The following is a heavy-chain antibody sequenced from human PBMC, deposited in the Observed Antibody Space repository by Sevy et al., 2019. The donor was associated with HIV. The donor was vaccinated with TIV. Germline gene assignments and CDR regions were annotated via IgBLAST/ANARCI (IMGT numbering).Heavy chain of an antibody. CDR1: GFTFSSYS. CDR3: ARDLARDRTPEAFDI. J-gene: IGHJ3*02. CDR2: ISSSSSYI. V-gene: IGHV3-21*01. Sequence: GGFLRLSCAASGFTFSSYSMNWVRQAPGKGLEWVSSISSSSSYIYYADSVKGRFTISRDNAKNSLYLQMNSLRAEDPAVYYCARDLARDRTPEAFDIWGQGTPVTVSS. D-gene: IGHD3-16*01.